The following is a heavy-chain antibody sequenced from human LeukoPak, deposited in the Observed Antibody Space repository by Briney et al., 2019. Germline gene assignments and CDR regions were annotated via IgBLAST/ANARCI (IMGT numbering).Heavy chain of an antibody. J-gene: IGHJ4*02. CDR3: ARTDIAVAGEPFDY. Sequence: GASVKVSCKXSGYSFTGYYIHWVRQAPGQGLEWMGWINPNSGGTNYAQKFQGRVTMTRDTSISTAYMELSRLRSDDTAVYYCARTDIAVAGEPFDYWGQGTLVTVSS. D-gene: IGHD6-19*01. CDR1: GYSFTGYY. CDR2: INPNSGGT. V-gene: IGHV1-2*02.